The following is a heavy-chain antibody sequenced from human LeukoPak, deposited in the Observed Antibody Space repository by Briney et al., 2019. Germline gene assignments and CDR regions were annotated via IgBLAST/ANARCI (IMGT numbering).Heavy chain of an antibody. V-gene: IGHV3-15*01. D-gene: IGHD3-22*01. J-gene: IGHJ4*02. CDR2: IKSKTDGGTT. CDR1: GFPFSNAW. Sequence: GGSLRLSCAVFGSGFPFSNAWMSWVRQAPGKGLEWVGRIKSKTDGGTTDYAAPVKGRFTISRDNSKNTLYLQMNSLRAEDTAVYYCARDPYYYDSSGLDYWGQGTLVTVSS. CDR3: ARDPYYYDSSGLDY.